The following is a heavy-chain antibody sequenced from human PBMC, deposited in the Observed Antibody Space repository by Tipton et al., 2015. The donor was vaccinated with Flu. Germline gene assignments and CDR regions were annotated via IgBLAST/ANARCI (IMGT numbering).Heavy chain of an antibody. Sequence: GSLRLSCAASGFTLSTYWMTWVRQAPGKGLEWVANIKQDGSEKYYVDSVKGRFTISRDNAKNSLYLQMNSLRAEDTAVYYCVRAVGGATSYWGQGTLVTVSS. CDR3: VRAVGGATSY. V-gene: IGHV3-7*01. CDR2: IKQDGSEK. D-gene: IGHD6-19*01. CDR1: GFTLSTYW. J-gene: IGHJ4*02.